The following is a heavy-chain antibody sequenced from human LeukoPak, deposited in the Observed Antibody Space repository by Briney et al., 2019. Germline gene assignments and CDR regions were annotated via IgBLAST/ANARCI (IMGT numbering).Heavy chain of an antibody. V-gene: IGHV3-30-3*01. D-gene: IGHD1-26*01. CDR1: GFTFSSYA. J-gene: IGHJ5*02. CDR2: ISYDGSNK. CDR3: AKAGSGSYLSWFDP. Sequence: QPGGSLRLSCAASGFTFSSYAMHWVRQAPGKGLEWVAVISYDGSNKYYADSVKGRFTISRDNSKNTLYLQMNSLRAEDTAVYYCAKAGSGSYLSWFDPWGQGTLVTVSS.